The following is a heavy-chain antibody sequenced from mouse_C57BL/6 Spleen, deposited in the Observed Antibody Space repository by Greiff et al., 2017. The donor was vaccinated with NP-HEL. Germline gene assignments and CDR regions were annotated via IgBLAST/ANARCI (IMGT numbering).Heavy chain of an antibody. Sequence: EVQLQQSGPELVKPGASVKMSCKASGYTFTDYNMHWVKQSHGKSLEWIGYINPNNGGTSYNQKFKGKATLTVNKSSSTAYMELRSLTSEDSAVYYCAIYGYDGGFAYWGQGTLVTVSA. CDR3: AIYGYDGGFAY. CDR1: GYTFTDYN. CDR2: INPNNGGT. J-gene: IGHJ3*01. V-gene: IGHV1-22*01. D-gene: IGHD2-2*01.